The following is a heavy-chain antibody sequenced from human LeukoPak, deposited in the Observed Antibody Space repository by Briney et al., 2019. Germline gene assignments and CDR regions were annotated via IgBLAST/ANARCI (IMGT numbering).Heavy chain of an antibody. CDR1: GYSISSGYY. CDR3: ARSFSDFWSHFDY. V-gene: IGHV4-38-2*02. J-gene: IGHJ4*02. D-gene: IGHD3-3*01. CDR2: IYHSGST. Sequence: SETLSLTCTVSGYSISSGYYWGWIRQPPGKGLEWIGSIYHSGSTYYNPSLKSRVTISVDTSKNQFSLKLSSVTAADTAVYYCARSFSDFWSHFDYWGQGTLVTVSS.